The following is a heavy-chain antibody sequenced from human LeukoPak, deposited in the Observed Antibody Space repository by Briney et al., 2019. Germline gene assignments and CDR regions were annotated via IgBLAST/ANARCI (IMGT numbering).Heavy chain of an antibody. CDR3: AREFPRVILVVPASMGGGGCFDP. D-gene: IGHD2-2*01. CDR2: IKQDGSEK. CDR1: GFAFTDYY. Sequence: GGSLRLSCAASGFAFTDYYMSWIRQAPGKGLEWVANIKQDGSEKYYVDSVKGRFTISRDNAKNSLYLQMNSLRAEDTAVYYCAREFPRVILVVPASMGGGGCFDPWGKGTLVTVSS. J-gene: IGHJ5*02. V-gene: IGHV3-7*01.